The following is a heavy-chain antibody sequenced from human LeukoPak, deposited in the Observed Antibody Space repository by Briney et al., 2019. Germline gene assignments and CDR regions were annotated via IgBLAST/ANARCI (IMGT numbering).Heavy chain of an antibody. CDR1: GFTFSTYA. CDR3: TRDRSRAEDD. D-gene: IGHD1-14*01. CDR2: ISGSGGST. V-gene: IGHV3-23*01. J-gene: IGHJ4*02. Sequence: GSLRLSCAASGFTFSTYAMSWVRQAPGKGLEWVSGISGSGGSTYYADSVKGRFTISRDNANNLLYLQMNSLRGEDTAVYYCTRDRSRAEDDWGQGTLVTVSS.